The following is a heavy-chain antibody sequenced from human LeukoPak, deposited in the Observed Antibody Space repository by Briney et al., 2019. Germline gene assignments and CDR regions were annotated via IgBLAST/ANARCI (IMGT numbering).Heavy chain of an antibody. V-gene: IGHV4-39*07. Sequence: PSETLSLTCTVSGGSISSSSYYWGWIRQPPGKGLEWIGSIYYSGSTYYNPSLKSRVTISVDTSKNQFSLKLSSVTAADTAVYCCAREGIAARPGLFDYWGQGTLVTVSS. CDR2: IYYSGST. J-gene: IGHJ4*02. CDR1: GGSISSSSYY. CDR3: AREGIAARPGLFDY. D-gene: IGHD6-6*01.